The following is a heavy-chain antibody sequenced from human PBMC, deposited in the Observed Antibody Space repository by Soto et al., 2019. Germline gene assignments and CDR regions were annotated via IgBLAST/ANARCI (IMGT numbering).Heavy chain of an antibody. J-gene: IGHJ5*02. Sequence: GASVKVSCKASGYTFTSTWMHWVRQAPGQGLEWMGIINPYGGAATYAQKFQGRVTITADKSTSTAYMELSSLRSEDTAVYYCARLGNYYQSLDPWGPGTLVTVSS. CDR2: INPYGGAA. D-gene: IGHD3-10*01. V-gene: IGHV1-46*01. CDR3: ARLGNYYQSLDP. CDR1: GYTFTSTW.